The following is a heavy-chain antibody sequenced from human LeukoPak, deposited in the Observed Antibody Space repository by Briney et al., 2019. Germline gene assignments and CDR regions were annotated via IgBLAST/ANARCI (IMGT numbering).Heavy chain of an antibody. Sequence: PGGSLRLSCAASGFTFSSYGMHWVRQALGKGLEWVAFIRYDGSNKCYADSVKGRFTISRDNSKNTLYLQMNSLRAEDTAVYYCAKTYYSNYYFDYWGQGTLVTVSS. V-gene: IGHV3-30*02. D-gene: IGHD4-11*01. CDR2: IRYDGSNK. CDR1: GFTFSSYG. CDR3: AKTYYSNYYFDY. J-gene: IGHJ4*02.